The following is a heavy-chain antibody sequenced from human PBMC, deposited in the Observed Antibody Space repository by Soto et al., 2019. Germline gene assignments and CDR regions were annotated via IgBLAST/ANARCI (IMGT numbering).Heavy chain of an antibody. Sequence: HPWGSLRLSCAASGFTFSTYEMNWVRQAPGKGLEWVSYISISVTTVYYADSVKGRVTISRDNAKNSLFLQMNSLRAEDTAVYYCARDKLGGYSDYWGNGDMVHVSP. D-gene: IGHD6-6*01. J-gene: IGHJ4*01. CDR1: GFTFSTYE. CDR3: ARDKLGGYSDY. CDR2: ISISVTTV. V-gene: IGHV3-48*03.